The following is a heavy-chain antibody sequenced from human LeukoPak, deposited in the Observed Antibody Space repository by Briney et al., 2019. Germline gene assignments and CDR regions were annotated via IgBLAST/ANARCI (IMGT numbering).Heavy chain of an antibody. CDR2: ISGVGGST. J-gene: IGHJ6*02. D-gene: IGHD3-10*01. V-gene: IGHV3-43*02. CDR3: AKVQSPSYYPYYYDGMDV. Sequence: GGSLSLSWAASGFTFDDYALRWVRQPPGKGLEWVSFISGVGGSTYNADSLKGRFPISTDNSKNSLYLQMTSMRTEDTALSYCAKVQSPSYYPYYYDGMDVWGQGTTVTVSS. CDR1: GFTFDDYA.